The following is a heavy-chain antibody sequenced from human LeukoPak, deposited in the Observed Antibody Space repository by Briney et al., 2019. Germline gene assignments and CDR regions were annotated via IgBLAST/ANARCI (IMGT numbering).Heavy chain of an antibody. CDR3: ARDHNGRYSLFDF. D-gene: IGHD1-26*01. CDR1: GYTFTGYY. Sequence: ASVKVSCKASGYTFTGYYMHWVRQAPGQGLEWMGWINPNSGDTSYVQKFQGRVTMTSDTSISTAYMELSGLTSDDTAMYFCARDHNGRYSLFDFWGQGTLVTVSS. V-gene: IGHV1-2*02. CDR2: INPNSGDT. J-gene: IGHJ4*02.